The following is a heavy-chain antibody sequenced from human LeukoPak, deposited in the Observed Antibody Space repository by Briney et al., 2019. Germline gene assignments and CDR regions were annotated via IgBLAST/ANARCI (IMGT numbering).Heavy chain of an antibody. V-gene: IGHV3-7*01. D-gene: IGHD3-22*01. Sequence: PGGSLRLSCAASGFTFSSYWMSWVRQAPGKGLEWVANIKQDGSEKYYVDSVKSRFTISRDNAKNSLYLQMNSLRAEDTAVYYCARVYYDSSGYYYVSYYYYYYYMDVWGKGTTVTVSS. CDR3: ARVYYDSSGYYYVSYYYYYYYMDV. CDR2: IKQDGSEK. J-gene: IGHJ6*03. CDR1: GFTFSSYW.